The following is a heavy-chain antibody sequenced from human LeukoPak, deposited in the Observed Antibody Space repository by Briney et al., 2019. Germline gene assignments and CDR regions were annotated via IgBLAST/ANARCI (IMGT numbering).Heavy chain of an antibody. CDR2: ISSSSSYI. Sequence: PGGSLRLSCAASGFTFSSYSMNWVRQAPGKGLEWVSSISSSSSYIYYADSVKGRFTISRDNAKNSLYLQMNSLRAEDTAVYYCAREMPDTISSGREDYWGQGTLVTVSS. J-gene: IGHJ4*02. CDR1: GFTFSSYS. D-gene: IGHD3-9*01. V-gene: IGHV3-21*01. CDR3: AREMPDTISSGREDY.